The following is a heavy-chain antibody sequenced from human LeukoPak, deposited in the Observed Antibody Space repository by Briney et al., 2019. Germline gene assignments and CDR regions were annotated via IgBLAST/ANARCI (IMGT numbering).Heavy chain of an antibody. CDR2: ISSSSSYI. J-gene: IGHJ4*02. Sequence: GGSLRLSCAASGFTFSDYSMNWIRQAPGKGLEWVSSISSSSSYIYYADSVKGRFTISRDNAKNSLYLQMNSLRAEDTAVYYCARGQYPATIGLHFDYWGQGTLVAVSS. V-gene: IGHV3-21*01. D-gene: IGHD5-24*01. CDR1: GFTFSDYS. CDR3: ARGQYPATIGLHFDY.